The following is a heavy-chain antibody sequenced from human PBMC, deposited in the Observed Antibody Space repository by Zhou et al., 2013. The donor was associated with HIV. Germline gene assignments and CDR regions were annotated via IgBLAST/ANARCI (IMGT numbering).Heavy chain of an antibody. CDR3: ASAESRGYYYYYMDV. J-gene: IGHJ6*03. CDR2: IIPIFGTP. V-gene: IGHV1-69*12. CDR1: GGTFSSYA. Sequence: QVQLVQSGAEVKKPGSSLKVSCKPSGGTFSSYAISWVRQAPGQGLEWMGGIIPIFGTPNYAQKFQGRVTITADESTSTAYMELSSLRSEDTAVYYCASAESRGYYYYYMDVWGKGTTVTVSS.